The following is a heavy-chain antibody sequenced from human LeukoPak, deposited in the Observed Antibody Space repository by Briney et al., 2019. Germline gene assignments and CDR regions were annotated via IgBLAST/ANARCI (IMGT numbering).Heavy chain of an antibody. V-gene: IGHV1-18*01. CDR3: ARTYYDFWSGSTMDY. J-gene: IGHJ4*02. CDR2: ISAYNGNT. CDR1: GYTFTSYG. D-gene: IGHD3-3*01. Sequence: ASVKVSCKASGYTFTSYGISWVRQAPGQGLEWMGWISAYNGNTNYAQKLHGRVTMTTDTSTSTAYMELRSLRSDDTAVYYCARTYYDFWSGSTMDYWSQGTLVTVSS.